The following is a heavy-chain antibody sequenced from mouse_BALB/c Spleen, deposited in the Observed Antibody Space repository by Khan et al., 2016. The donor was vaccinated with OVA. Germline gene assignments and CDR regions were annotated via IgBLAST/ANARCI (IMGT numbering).Heavy chain of an antibody. J-gene: IGHJ1*01. CDR3: ARPTITTVVATSYWFFDV. Sequence: EVELVESGGGLVKSGGSLKLSCAASGFTFSTYAMSWVRQTPEKRLEWVATISTGDTYTYYPDSVQGRFTISRDNAKNTLYLQMSSLRSEDTAMYYCARPTITTVVATSYWFFDVWGAGTTVTVS. D-gene: IGHD1-1*01. V-gene: IGHV5-9-3*01. CDR2: ISTGDTYT. CDR1: GFTFSTYA.